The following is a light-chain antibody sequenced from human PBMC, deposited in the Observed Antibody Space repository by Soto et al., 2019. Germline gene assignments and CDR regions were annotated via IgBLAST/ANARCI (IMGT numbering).Light chain of an antibody. V-gene: IGKV1-9*01. CDR2: TAS. CDR3: QQLNNYPRT. J-gene: IGKJ1*01. CDR1: QGISSY. Sequence: DIHFTQTPTFLSPSVGDRVTITCRASQGISSYLAWYQQKPGKAPKLLISTASTLQSGVPSRFSGSGSGTEFTLTISSLQPEDFATYYCQQLNNYPRTFGQGAKVDIK.